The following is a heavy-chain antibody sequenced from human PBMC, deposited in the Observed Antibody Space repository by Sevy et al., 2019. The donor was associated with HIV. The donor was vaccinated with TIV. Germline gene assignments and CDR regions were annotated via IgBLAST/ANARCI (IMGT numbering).Heavy chain of an antibody. CDR1: GYTLTELS. CDR3: ATDRRGVYDSSGYYYPGAFDI. V-gene: IGHV1-24*01. CDR2: FDPEDGET. D-gene: IGHD3-22*01. Sequence: ASVKVSCKVSGYTLTELSMHWVRQAPGKGLEWMGGFDPEDGETIYAQKFQGRVTMTEDTSTDTAYMELSSLRSEDTAVYYCATDRRGVYDSSGYYYPGAFDIWGQGTMVTVSS. J-gene: IGHJ3*02.